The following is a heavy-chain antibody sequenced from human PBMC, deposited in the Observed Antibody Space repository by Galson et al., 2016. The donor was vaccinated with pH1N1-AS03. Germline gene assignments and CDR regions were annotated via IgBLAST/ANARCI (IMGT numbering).Heavy chain of an antibody. CDR3: ARVGHVVEPTAKDFRYYYYMDV. Sequence: SVKVSCKASGGTFSSHGFSWVRQAPGQGLEWMGRVIPMFSTSNYAQKFQGRLRIIADKSTSTAYMELNSLRSEDTAVYYCARVGHVVEPTAKDFRYYYYMDVWGEGTTVTVSS. V-gene: IGHV1-69*06. D-gene: IGHD2-2*01. J-gene: IGHJ6*03. CDR2: VIPMFSTS. CDR1: GGTFSSHG.